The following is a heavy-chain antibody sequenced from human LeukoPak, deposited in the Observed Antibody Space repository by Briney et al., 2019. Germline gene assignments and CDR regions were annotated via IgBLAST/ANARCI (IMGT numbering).Heavy chain of an antibody. J-gene: IGHJ6*02. V-gene: IGHV5-51*01. Sequence: GESLKISCKGSGYSFTNHWIGWVRQMPGKGLEWMGIIYPGDSDTRYSPSFQGQVTISADKSISTAYLQWSSLEASDTAMYYCARVLGYCSGGSCPRGYYYGMDVWGQGTTVTVSS. CDR2: IYPGDSDT. CDR3: ARVLGYCSGGSCPRGYYYGMDV. D-gene: IGHD2-15*01. CDR1: GYSFTNHW.